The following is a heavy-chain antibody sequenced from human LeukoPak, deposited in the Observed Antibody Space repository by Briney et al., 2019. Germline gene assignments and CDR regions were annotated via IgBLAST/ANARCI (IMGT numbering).Heavy chain of an antibody. CDR1: GGSISSSSYY. CDR2: IYYSGST. D-gene: IGHD6-13*01. CDR3: ARSARGIAAAGTNAFDI. Sequence: SETLSLTCTVSGGSISSSSYYWGWIRQPPGKGLEWIGSIYYSGSTYYNPSLKSRVTISVDTSKNQFSLKLSSVTAADTAVYYCARSARGIAAAGTNAFDIWGQGTMVTVSS. V-gene: IGHV4-39*01. J-gene: IGHJ3*02.